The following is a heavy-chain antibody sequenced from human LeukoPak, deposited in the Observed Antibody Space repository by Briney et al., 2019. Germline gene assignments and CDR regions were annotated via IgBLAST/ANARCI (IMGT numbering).Heavy chain of an antibody. CDR2: ISSDGSST. Sequence: GVSLTLSCIASVHILTLYYEHWVRQAPGKGLVWVSRISSDGSSTNYADSVKGRFTISRDNAKNTLYLQMNSLRAEDTAVYYCAMGPYYYDSSGYYYWGQGTLVTVSS. V-gene: IGHV3-74*01. D-gene: IGHD3-22*01. CDR1: VHILTLYY. CDR3: AMGPYYYDSSGYYY. J-gene: IGHJ4*02.